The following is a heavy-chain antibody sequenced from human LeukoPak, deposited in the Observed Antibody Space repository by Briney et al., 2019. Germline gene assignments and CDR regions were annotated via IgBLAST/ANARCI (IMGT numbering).Heavy chain of an antibody. CDR2: IYYSGST. D-gene: IGHD2-15*01. J-gene: IGHJ5*02. Sequence: SETLSLTCTVSGGSISSYYWSWVRQPPGKGLEWIGCIYYSGSTNYNPSLNSRVTISVDTSKNQFSLKLNSVTAADTAVYYCARVSATAWFDPWGQGTLVTVSS. CDR3: ARVSATAWFDP. CDR1: GGSISSYY. V-gene: IGHV4-59*01.